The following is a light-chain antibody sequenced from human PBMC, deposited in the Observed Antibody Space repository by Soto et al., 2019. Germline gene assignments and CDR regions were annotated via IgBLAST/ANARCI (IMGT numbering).Light chain of an antibody. CDR1: SSNIGSNT. CDR2: SNN. V-gene: IGLV1-44*01. Sequence: VLTQPPSASGTPGQRVTISCSGSSSNIGSNTVNWYQQLPGTAPKLPIYSNNQRPSGVPDRFSGSKSGTSASLAISGLQSEDEADYYCAAWDDSLNGYVFGSGTKVTVL. CDR3: AAWDDSLNGYV. J-gene: IGLJ1*01.